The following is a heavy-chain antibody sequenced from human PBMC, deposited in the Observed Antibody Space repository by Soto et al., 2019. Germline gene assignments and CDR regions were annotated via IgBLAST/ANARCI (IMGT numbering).Heavy chain of an antibody. D-gene: IGHD2-2*01. CDR3: AKGFCSRTSCYGTFTFDY. CDR2: ISYDGSTD. Sequence: QVQLVESGGGVVQPGKSLRLSCAASGFTFSSYGMHWVRQAPGKGLEWVAVISYDGSTDYYADSVKGRFTISRDNSNNTLYLQMNSLRAEDTAVYFCAKGFCSRTSCYGTFTFDYWGQGTLVTVSS. J-gene: IGHJ4*02. V-gene: IGHV3-30*18. CDR1: GFTFSSYG.